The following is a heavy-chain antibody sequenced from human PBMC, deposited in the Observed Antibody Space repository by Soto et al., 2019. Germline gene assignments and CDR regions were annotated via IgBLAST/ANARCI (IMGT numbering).Heavy chain of an antibody. Sequence: PSETLSLTCTVSGGSISSSSYYWGWIRQPPGKGLEWIGSIYYSASTYYNPSLKSRVTISVDTSKNQFSLKLSSVTAADAAVYYCASPLGYCSGGSCIGYWGQGTLVTVSS. CDR1: GGSISSSSYY. J-gene: IGHJ4*02. V-gene: IGHV4-39*01. D-gene: IGHD2-15*01. CDR2: IYYSAST. CDR3: ASPLGYCSGGSCIGY.